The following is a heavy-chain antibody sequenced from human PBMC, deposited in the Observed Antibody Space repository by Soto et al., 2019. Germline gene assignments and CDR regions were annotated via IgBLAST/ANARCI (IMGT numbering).Heavy chain of an antibody. CDR3: AKDKVYYYYGMDV. J-gene: IGHJ6*02. Sequence: EVQLFESGGGLVQPGGSLRLSCTASGFTFSIYAMSWVRQAPGKGLQWVSAISGSGDDTVYAGSVKGRFSISRDNSNNTLYLQMNSLRAEVTAVYYCAKDKVYYYYGMDVWGQGTTVTVSS. CDR2: ISGSGDDT. CDR1: GFTFSIYA. V-gene: IGHV3-23*01.